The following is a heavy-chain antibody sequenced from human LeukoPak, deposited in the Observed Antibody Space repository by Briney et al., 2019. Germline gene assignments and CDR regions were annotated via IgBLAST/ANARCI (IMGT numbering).Heavy chain of an antibody. J-gene: IGHJ3*02. CDR2: LSSNGGST. D-gene: IGHD6-13*01. Sequence: PGGSLRLSCAASGFTFSSYAMHWVRQAPGKGLEYVSALSSNGGSTYYANSVKGRFTISRDNSKNTLYLQMGSLRAEDMAVYYCARRFASSWPNDAFDIWGQGTMVTVSS. V-gene: IGHV3-64*01. CDR3: ARRFASSWPNDAFDI. CDR1: GFTFSSYA.